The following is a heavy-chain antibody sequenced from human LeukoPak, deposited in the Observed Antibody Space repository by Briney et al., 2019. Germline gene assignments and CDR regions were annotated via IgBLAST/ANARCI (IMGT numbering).Heavy chain of an antibody. V-gene: IGHV4-61*01. CDR3: ARYYDRSGYWSTPYFDY. D-gene: IGHD3-22*01. CDR1: GDSVSGISFY. J-gene: IGHJ4*02. CDR2: IQYSGST. Sequence: IPSETLSLTCTVSGDSVSGISFYWSWIRQPPGKGLQYIGYIQYSGSTNYNPSLKSRVTISVDTSKNQFSLKLSSVTAADTAVYYCARYYDRSGYWSTPYFDYWGQGTLVTVSS.